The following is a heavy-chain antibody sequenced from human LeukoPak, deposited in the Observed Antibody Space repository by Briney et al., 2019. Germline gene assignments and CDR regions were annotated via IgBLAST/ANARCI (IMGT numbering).Heavy chain of an antibody. Sequence: GSLRLSCAASGFTVSSNYMSWVRQAPGKGLEWVSGIGGSGGRTYYADSVTGRFTISRDNSKNTVYLQMNSLRAADTAVYYCARGRIAVALYYGMDVWGHGTTVTVFS. CDR1: GFTVSSNY. CDR2: IGGSGGRT. CDR3: ARGRIAVALYYGMDV. V-gene: IGHV3-23*01. J-gene: IGHJ6*02. D-gene: IGHD6-19*01.